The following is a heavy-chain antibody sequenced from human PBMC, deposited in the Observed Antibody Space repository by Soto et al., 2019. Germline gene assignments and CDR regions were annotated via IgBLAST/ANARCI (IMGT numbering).Heavy chain of an antibody. D-gene: IGHD3-10*01. J-gene: IGHJ4*02. CDR1: GGSISSSSYY. Sequence: SETLSLTCTVSGGSISSSSYYWGWIRQPPGKGLEWIGSIYYSGNTYYNPSLKSRVTISVDTAKNQFSLKLSSVTAADTAVYYCARQYYFGSGSYYNRPFAVWGQGTLVTVAS. CDR3: ARQYYFGSGSYYNRPFAV. V-gene: IGHV4-39*01. CDR2: IYYSGNT.